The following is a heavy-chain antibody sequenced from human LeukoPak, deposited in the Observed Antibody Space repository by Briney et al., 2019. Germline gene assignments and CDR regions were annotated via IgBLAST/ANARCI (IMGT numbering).Heavy chain of an antibody. D-gene: IGHD3-16*02. V-gene: IGHV1-69*05. CDR3: AIIYDYVWGSYRY. Sequence: SVKVSCKASGGTFSSYAIGWVRQAPGQGLEWMGRIIPIFGTANYAQKFQGRVTITTDESTSTAYMELSSLRSEDTAVYYCAIIYDYVWGSYRYWGQGTLVTVSS. CDR2: IIPIFGTA. J-gene: IGHJ4*02. CDR1: GGTFSSYA.